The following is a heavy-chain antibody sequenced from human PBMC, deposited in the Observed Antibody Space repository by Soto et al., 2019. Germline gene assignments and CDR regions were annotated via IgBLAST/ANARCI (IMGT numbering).Heavy chain of an antibody. V-gene: IGHV3-53*01. CDR1: GFTVSSNY. J-gene: IGHJ6*02. Sequence: GGSLRLSCAASGFTVSSNYMSWVRQAPGKGLEWVSVIYSGGSTYYADSVKGRFTISRDNSKDTLYLQMNSLRAEDTAVYYCARARNSSYGMDVWGQGTTVTVYS. CDR2: IYSGGST. CDR3: ARARNSSYGMDV.